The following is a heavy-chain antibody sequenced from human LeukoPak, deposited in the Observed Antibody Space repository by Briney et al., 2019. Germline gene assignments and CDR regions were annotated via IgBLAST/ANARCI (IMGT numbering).Heavy chain of an antibody. CDR3: ARLTGATSNDAIDI. V-gene: IGHV4-31*11. CDR2: IFYSGST. J-gene: IGHJ3*02. CDR1: SLSISTGGYY. D-gene: IGHD5-12*01. Sequence: SETLSLTCAVSSLSISTGGYYWSWLRPHRGKGLEWIVNIFYSGSTYYNPSLKSRVTIMVDMSNNHFSLKLTSVTAADTAVYYCARLTGATSNDAIDIWGQGTMVTVSS.